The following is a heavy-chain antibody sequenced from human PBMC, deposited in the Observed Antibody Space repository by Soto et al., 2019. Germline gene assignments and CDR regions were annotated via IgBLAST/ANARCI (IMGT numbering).Heavy chain of an antibody. CDR2: IIPILGIA. V-gene: IGHV1-69*02. J-gene: IGHJ6*02. D-gene: IGHD3-9*01. CDR1: GGTFSSYT. Sequence: SVKVSCKASGGTFSSYTISWVRQAPGQGLEWMGRIIPILGIANYAQKFQGRVTITADKSTSTAYMELSSLRSEDTAVYYCAKHYDILTGYQNYYYYYGMDVWGQGTTVTVSS. CDR3: AKHYDILTGYQNYYYYYGMDV.